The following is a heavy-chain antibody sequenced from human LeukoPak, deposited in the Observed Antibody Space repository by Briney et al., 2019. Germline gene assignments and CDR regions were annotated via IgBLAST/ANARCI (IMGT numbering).Heavy chain of an antibody. CDR3: TRSQYYYDSSATTYNWFDP. CDR2: MNPNSGNT. CDR1: GYTFTSYD. J-gene: IGHJ5*02. Sequence: ASVKVSCKASGYTFTSYDINWVRQATGQGLEWMGWMNPNSGNTGYAQKFQGRVTMTRNTSISTAYMELSSLRSEDTAVYYCTRSQYYYDSSATTYNWFDPWGQGTLVTVSS. V-gene: IGHV1-8*01. D-gene: IGHD3-22*01.